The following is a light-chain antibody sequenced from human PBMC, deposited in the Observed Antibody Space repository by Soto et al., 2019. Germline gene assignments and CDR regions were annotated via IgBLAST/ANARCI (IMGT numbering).Light chain of an antibody. CDR1: SSDVGGYNY. CDR3: ISYTTSVTYV. J-gene: IGLJ1*01. Sequence: QSVLTQPASVSGSPGQSITISCTGTSSDVGGYNYVSWYQQHPGKAPKLMISGVSNRPSGVSNRFSGSKSGNTASLTISGLQTEDEADSYCISYTTSVTYVFGTGTKVTVL. CDR2: GVS. V-gene: IGLV2-14*01.